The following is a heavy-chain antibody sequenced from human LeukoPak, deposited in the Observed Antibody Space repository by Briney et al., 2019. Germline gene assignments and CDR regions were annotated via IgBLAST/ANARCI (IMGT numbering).Heavy chain of an antibody. Sequence: SVKVSCKASGGTFSSYAISWVRQAPGQGLEWMGRIIPIFGTANYAQKFQGRVTITTDESTSTAYMELSSLRSEDTAVYYCARDYIAAAGRSWFDHWGQGTLVTVSS. V-gene: IGHV1-69*05. CDR3: ARDYIAAAGRSWFDH. CDR2: IIPIFGTA. J-gene: IGHJ5*02. D-gene: IGHD6-13*01. CDR1: GGTFSSYA.